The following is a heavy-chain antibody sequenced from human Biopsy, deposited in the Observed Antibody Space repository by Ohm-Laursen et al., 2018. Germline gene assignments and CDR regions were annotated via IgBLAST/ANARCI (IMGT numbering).Heavy chain of an antibody. CDR2: INSSGSTK. D-gene: IGHD2-15*01. CDR3: ARAVGIAAAPIDY. CDR1: GFPVSDYY. J-gene: IGHJ4*02. V-gene: IGHV3-11*01. Sequence: SLRLSCAASGFPVSDYYMSWIRQAPGRGLEWVSDINSSGSTKYHAESVKGRFTISRDNAMNSVYRQMNSLRGEDTAVYYCARAVGIAAAPIDYWGQGTLVTVSS.